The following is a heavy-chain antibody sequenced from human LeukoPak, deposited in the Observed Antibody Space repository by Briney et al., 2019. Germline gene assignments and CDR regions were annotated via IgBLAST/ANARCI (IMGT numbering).Heavy chain of an antibody. CDR3: ARGRVYNRNDEGIYNWFDP. J-gene: IGHJ5*02. CDR1: GGTFSSYA. D-gene: IGHD1-1*01. V-gene: IGHV1-69*01. CDR2: IVPVFGTA. Sequence: SVKVSCKASGGTFSSYAISWVRQAPGQGLEWIGGIVPVFGTANYAQKFQGRVTITADESTSTAYMELSSLRSEDTAVYYCARGRVYNRNDEGIYNWFDPWGQGTLVTVSS.